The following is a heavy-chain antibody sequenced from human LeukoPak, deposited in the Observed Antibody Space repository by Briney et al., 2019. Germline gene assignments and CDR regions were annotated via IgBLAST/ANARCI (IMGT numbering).Heavy chain of an antibody. V-gene: IGHV5-51*01. CDR3: ARNRGYCSGASCYGDYFDF. D-gene: IGHD2-2*01. CDR2: IFPGDSNP. J-gene: IGHJ4*02. Sequence: GESLQISCNGSRYIFANYWIGWMRQMPGKGLEWMGIIFPGDSNPRYNASFQGQVTISADKSISTAYLQCASLKASATAMYYCARNRGYCSGASCYGDYFDFWGQGALVTVSS. CDR1: RYIFANYW.